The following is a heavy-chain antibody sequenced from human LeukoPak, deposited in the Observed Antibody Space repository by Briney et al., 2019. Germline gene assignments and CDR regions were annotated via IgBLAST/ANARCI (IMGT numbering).Heavy chain of an antibody. D-gene: IGHD4-17*01. Sequence: GGSLRLSCAASGFTFSDYYMSWIRQAPGKGLEWVSYISSSNRYTNYADSVKGRFTISRDNAKNSLYLQMNSLRDEDTAVYYCASTTVTTPYYYGMDVWGQGTTVTVSS. J-gene: IGHJ6*02. CDR3: ASTTVTTPYYYGMDV. V-gene: IGHV3-11*06. CDR1: GFTFSDYY. CDR2: ISSSNRYT.